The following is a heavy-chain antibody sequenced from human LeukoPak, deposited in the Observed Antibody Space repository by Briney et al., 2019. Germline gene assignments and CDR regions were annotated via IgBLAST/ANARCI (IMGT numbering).Heavy chain of an antibody. CDR3: ARVGNIAAVGVGSANWFDP. J-gene: IGHJ5*02. CDR2: MHYSGST. V-gene: IGHV4-59*11. CDR1: GGSISSHY. D-gene: IGHD6-13*01. Sequence: SETLSLTCTVSGGSISSHYWSWIRQPPGKGLEWIGYMHYSGSTNYNSSLKSRVTISVDTSKNQFSLKLSSVTAADTAVYYCARVGNIAAVGVGSANWFDPWGQGTLVTVSS.